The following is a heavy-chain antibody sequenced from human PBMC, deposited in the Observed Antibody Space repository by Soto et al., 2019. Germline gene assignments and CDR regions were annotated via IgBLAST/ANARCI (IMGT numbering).Heavy chain of an antibody. CDR3: ARLRIATNNYKWFDP. CDR2: IHYSGST. D-gene: IGHD2-21*01. CDR1: GGAISSYY. J-gene: IGHJ5*02. Sequence: SATLSLTRTVSGGAISSYYWIWIRQPPGKGLEWIGYIHYSGSTNYNPSLRDRITVSQDTSERQFSLNLRLVTAADTAVYYCARLRIATNNYKWFDPWGQGTLVTVSS. V-gene: IGHV4-59*12.